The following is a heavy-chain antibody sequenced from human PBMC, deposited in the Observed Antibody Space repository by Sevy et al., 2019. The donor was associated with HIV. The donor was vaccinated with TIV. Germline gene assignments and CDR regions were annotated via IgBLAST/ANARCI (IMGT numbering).Heavy chain of an antibody. CDR2: MSNTGSTI. V-gene: IGHV3-48*01. J-gene: IGHJ4*01. CDR3: ASQRGGYERLYYFDY. Sequence: GGSLRLSCAASGFSFSIYSMNWVRQAPGRGLEWVSYMSNTGSTIHYADSVKGRFTISRDNAKNSLCLQMNSLRAEDTAVYYCASQRGGYERLYYFDYWGHGTLVTVSS. D-gene: IGHD5-12*01. CDR1: GFSFSIYS.